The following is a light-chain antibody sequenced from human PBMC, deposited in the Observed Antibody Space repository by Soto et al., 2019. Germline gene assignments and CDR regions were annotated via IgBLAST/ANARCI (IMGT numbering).Light chain of an antibody. CDR3: QQYGDSPRS. CDR2: GAS. J-gene: IGKJ1*01. Sequence: EIVLTQSPGTLSLSPGERATLSCRASQSVSSSSLAWYQQKPGQAPRLLIYGASSRATGIPDRFSVSGSGTDFTLTISRLEPGDFAVYYCQQYGDSPRSFGQGTKVDIK. V-gene: IGKV3-20*01. CDR1: QSVSSSS.